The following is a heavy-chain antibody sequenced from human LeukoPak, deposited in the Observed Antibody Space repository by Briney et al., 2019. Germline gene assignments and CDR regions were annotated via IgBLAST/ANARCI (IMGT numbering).Heavy chain of an antibody. D-gene: IGHD6-13*01. J-gene: IGHJ4*02. CDR3: ARATDSRIAAAGIY. Sequence: GGSLRLSCAASGFTFSSYWMSWLRQAPGKGREWVANIKQDGSEKYCVDSVKGRFTISRDNAKNSLYLHMNSLSAGDTAVYYCARATDSRIAAAGIYWGQGTLVTVSS. CDR2: IKQDGSEK. CDR1: GFTFSSYW. V-gene: IGHV3-7*04.